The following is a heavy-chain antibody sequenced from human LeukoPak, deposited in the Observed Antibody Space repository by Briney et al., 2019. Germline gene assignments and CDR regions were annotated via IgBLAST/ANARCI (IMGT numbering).Heavy chain of an antibody. V-gene: IGHV3-53*01. CDR2: IYSGGST. CDR1: GFTVSSNY. D-gene: IGHD5-12*01. CDR3: ARGYPLVAPE. Sequence: GGSLRLSCAVSGFTVSSNYMSWVRQAPGKGLEWVSVIYSGGSTYYADSVKGRFTISRDNSKSTLYLQMNSLRAEDTAVYYCARGYPLVAPEWGQGTLVTVSS. J-gene: IGHJ4*02.